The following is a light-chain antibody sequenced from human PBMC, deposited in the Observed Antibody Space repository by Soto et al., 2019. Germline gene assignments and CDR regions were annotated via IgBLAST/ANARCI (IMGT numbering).Light chain of an antibody. CDR2: GVT. J-gene: IGLJ1*01. CDR1: GSDIGAYNY. V-gene: IGLV2-14*01. Sequence: QTVLTKPASVYGSLGQSITISCTGSGSDIGAYNYVSWYQQHPGKAPKLLIHGVTRRPSGVSSRFSASKSAYTASLTISGLQAEDEATYFCSSFTTSYFYVFGPGTKVTVL. CDR3: SSFTTSYFYV.